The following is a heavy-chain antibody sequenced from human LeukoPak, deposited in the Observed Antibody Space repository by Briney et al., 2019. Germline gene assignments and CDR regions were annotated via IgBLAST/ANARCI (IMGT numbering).Heavy chain of an antibody. CDR2: IYHSGST. CDR3: AREVLVPAAPFGYGMDV. CDR1: GGSISSGGYS. Sequence: SQTLSLTCAVSGGSISSGGYSWSWIRQPPGTGLEWIGYIYHSGSTYYNPSLKSRVTISVDRSKNQFSLKLSSVTAADTAVYYCAREVLVPAAPFGYGMDVWGQGTTVTVSS. V-gene: IGHV4-30-2*01. J-gene: IGHJ6*02. D-gene: IGHD2-2*01.